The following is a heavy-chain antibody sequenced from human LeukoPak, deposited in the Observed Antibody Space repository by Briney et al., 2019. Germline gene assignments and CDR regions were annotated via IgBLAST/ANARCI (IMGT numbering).Heavy chain of an antibody. Sequence: ASVKVSCKASGYSFTSYAMNWVRQAPGQGLEWMGWINTNTGNPTYAQGFTGRFVFSLDTSVSTAYLQISSLKADDTAVYYCARCTQQRLVRRLDYWGQGTLVTVSS. V-gene: IGHV7-4-1*02. D-gene: IGHD6-13*01. CDR2: INTNTGNP. CDR1: GYSFTSYA. CDR3: ARCTQQRLVRRLDY. J-gene: IGHJ4*02.